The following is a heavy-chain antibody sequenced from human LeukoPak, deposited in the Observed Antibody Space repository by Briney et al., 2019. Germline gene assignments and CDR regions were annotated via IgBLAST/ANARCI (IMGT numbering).Heavy chain of an antibody. D-gene: IGHD3-3*01. CDR2: IKEDGSEK. V-gene: IGHV3-7*01. Sequence: GGSLRLSCAASGFTFSSYWMSWVRQAPGEGLEWVANIKEDGSEKYYVDSVKGRFTISRDNAKNSLYLQMNSLRAEDTAVYYCAKHYDFWSGYGSNWFDPWGQGILVTVSS. CDR1: GFTFSSYW. CDR3: AKHYDFWSGYGSNWFDP. J-gene: IGHJ5*02.